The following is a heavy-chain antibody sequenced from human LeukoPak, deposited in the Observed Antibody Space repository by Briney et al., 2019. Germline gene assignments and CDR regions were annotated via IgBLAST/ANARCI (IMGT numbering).Heavy chain of an antibody. J-gene: IGHJ5*02. CDR1: GFRFRTYW. Sequence: GVSLRLFCAASGFRFRTYWMSWVRQAPGRGREGVANIKQDGSEKYYVDSVKGRFTVSRDNAKTSLYLEMNIVRAEDTAVYYCARRGYLEFWSGYFQRLEGWFDPWGEGKLVTVSS. V-gene: IGHV3-7*01. CDR2: IKQDGSEK. CDR3: ARRGYLEFWSGYFQRLEGWFDP. D-gene: IGHD3-3*01.